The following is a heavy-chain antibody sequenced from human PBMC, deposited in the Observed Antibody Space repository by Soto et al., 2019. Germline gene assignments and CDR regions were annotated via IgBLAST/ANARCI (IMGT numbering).Heavy chain of an antibody. CDR2: IIPILGIA. J-gene: IGHJ4*02. CDR3: ARGYGGYDDYFDY. D-gene: IGHD5-12*01. V-gene: IGHV1-69*02. Sequence: QVQLVQSGAEVKKPGSSVKVSCKASGGTFSSYTISWVRQAPGQGLEWMGRIIPILGIANYAQKFQGRVTXTXDXXTSTAYMELSSLRAEDTAVYYCARGYGGYDDYFDYWGQGTLVTVSS. CDR1: GGTFSSYT.